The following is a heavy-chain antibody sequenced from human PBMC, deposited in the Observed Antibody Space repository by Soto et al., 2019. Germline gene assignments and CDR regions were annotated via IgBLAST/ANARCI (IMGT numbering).Heavy chain of an antibody. V-gene: IGHV3-30*18. D-gene: IGHD2-15*01. CDR2: ISYDGSNK. CDR1: GFTFSSYG. Sequence: QVQLVESGGGVVQPGRSLRLSCAASGFTFSSYGMHWVRQAPGKGLEWVAAISYDGSNKYYVDSVKGRFTISRDNSKNTLYLQMNSLRAEDTAVYYCAKETYSGQIDYWGQGTLVTVSS. CDR3: AKETYSGQIDY. J-gene: IGHJ4*02.